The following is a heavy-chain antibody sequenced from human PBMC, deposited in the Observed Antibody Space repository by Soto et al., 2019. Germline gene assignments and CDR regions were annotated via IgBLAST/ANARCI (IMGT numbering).Heavy chain of an antibody. V-gene: IGHV3-48*02. CDR3: ARDLRYQYYYYGMDV. D-gene: IGHD1-20*01. J-gene: IGHJ6*02. CDR1: GFTFSSYS. Sequence: GGSLRLSCAASGFTFSSYSMNWVRQAPGKGLEWVSYISSSSSTIYYADSVKGRFTISRDNAKNSLYLQMNSLRDEDTAVYYCARDLRYQYYYYGMDVWGQGTTVTVSS. CDR2: ISSSSSTI.